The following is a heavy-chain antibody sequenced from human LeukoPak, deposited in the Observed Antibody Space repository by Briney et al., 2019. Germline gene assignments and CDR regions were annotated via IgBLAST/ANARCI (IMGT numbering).Heavy chain of an antibody. CDR1: GGSISSYY. J-gene: IGHJ6*03. CDR2: IYYSGST. Sequence: SETLSLTCTVSGGSISSYYWSWIRQPPGKGLEWIGYIYYSGSTNYNPSLKSRVTISVDTSKNQFSLKLSSVTAADTAVYYCVRGTSKDKYYYYYYMDVWGKGTTVTVSS. CDR3: VRGTSKDKYYYYYYMDV. V-gene: IGHV4-59*01. D-gene: IGHD5/OR15-5a*01.